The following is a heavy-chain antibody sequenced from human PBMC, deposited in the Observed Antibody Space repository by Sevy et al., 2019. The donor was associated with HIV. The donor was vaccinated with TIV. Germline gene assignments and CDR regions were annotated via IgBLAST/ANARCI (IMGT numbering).Heavy chain of an antibody. J-gene: IGHJ4*02. D-gene: IGHD3-3*01. V-gene: IGHV4-4*07. Sequence: SETLSLTCTVSGGSISSYYWSWIRQPAGKGLEWIGRIYTRGSTNYNPSLKSRVTMSVDTSKNQFSLKLSSVTAADTAVYYCARGPPEREITIFGVVIMEGYYFDYWGQGTLVTVSS. CDR2: IYTRGST. CDR1: GGSISSYY. CDR3: ARGPPEREITIFGVVIMEGYYFDY.